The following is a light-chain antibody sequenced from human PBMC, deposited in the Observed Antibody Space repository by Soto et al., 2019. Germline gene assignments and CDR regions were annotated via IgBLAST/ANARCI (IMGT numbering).Light chain of an antibody. CDR3: QQGYSSRWT. CDR2: ATS. V-gene: IGKV1-39*01. Sequence: DIQMTQSPSSLSASVGDRVTITCRASQNIRSYLNWYQQXXXXAPQLLIYATSSLQTGVPSRXXXXXXXXXXXXVISDLQPEDSATYYCQQGYSSRWTSGRGTKVEI. CDR1: QNIRSY. J-gene: IGKJ1*01.